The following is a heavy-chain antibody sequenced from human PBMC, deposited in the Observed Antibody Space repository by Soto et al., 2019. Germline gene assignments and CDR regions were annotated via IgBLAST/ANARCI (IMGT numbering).Heavy chain of an antibody. D-gene: IGHD3-22*01. CDR3: AATYYYDRSGYYSLDY. Sequence: SVKVSCKASGFTFSSSAVQWVRQARGQRLEWIGWIVVGSGNTYYAQRFQERVTITRDMSTSTAYMELSSLTSEDAAVYYCAATYYYDRSGYYSLDYWGQGTLVTVSS. CDR1: GFTFSSSA. CDR2: IVVGSGNT. V-gene: IGHV1-58*01. J-gene: IGHJ4*02.